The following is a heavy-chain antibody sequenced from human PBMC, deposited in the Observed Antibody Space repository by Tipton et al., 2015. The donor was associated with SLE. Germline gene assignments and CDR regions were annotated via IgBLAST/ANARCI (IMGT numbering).Heavy chain of an antibody. V-gene: IGHV4-61*01. CDR1: GGSISSSSYY. Sequence: TLSLTCTVSGGSISSSSYYWGWIRQPPGKGLEWIGYIYYSGSTNYNPSLKSRVTISVDTSKNQFSLKLSSVTAADTAVYYCARDSSGPFDYWGQGTLVTVSS. D-gene: IGHD3-22*01. CDR2: IYYSGST. CDR3: ARDSSGPFDY. J-gene: IGHJ4*02.